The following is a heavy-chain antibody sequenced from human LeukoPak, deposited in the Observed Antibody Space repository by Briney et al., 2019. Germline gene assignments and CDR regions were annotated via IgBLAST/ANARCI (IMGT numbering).Heavy chain of an antibody. CDR3: AREGCSSIRCYARNFDP. D-gene: IGHD2-2*01. Sequence: ASVKVSCNASGYTFTGYYMHWVRQAPGQGLEWVGWINPNSGGTNYAQKFQGRVTITRDTSISTAYMELSRLRSDDTAVYYCAREGCSSIRCYARNFDPWGQGTLVTVSS. V-gene: IGHV1-2*02. CDR1: GYTFTGYY. J-gene: IGHJ5*02. CDR2: INPNSGGT.